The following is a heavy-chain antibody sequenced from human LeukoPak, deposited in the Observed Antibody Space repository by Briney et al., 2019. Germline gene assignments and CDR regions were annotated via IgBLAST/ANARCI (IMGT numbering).Heavy chain of an antibody. Sequence: GSLRLSCAASGFTFSSYSMNWVRQAPGKGLEWIGEINHSGSTNYNPSLKSRVTISVDTSKNQFSLKLSSVTAADTAVYYCASIYSGYDSGWFDPWGQGTLVTVSS. CDR1: GFTFSSYS. CDR3: ASIYSGYDSGWFDP. D-gene: IGHD5-12*01. J-gene: IGHJ5*02. V-gene: IGHV4-34*01. CDR2: INHSGST.